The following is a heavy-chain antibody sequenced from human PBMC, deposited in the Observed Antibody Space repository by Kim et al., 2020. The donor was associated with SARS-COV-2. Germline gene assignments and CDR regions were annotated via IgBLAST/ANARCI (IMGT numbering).Heavy chain of an antibody. CDR2: ISGISRSGGST. V-gene: IGHV3-23*01. J-gene: IGHJ4*02. CDR1: GFTFSSYA. CDR3: AKGFGFFDYLLDY. Sequence: GGSLRLSCAASGFTFSSYAMSWVRQAPGKGLEWVSGISGISRSGGSTYYADSVKGRFTISRDNSKNTLYLQMNSLRVEDTAVYYCAKGFGFFDYLLDYWGQGTLVTVSS. D-gene: IGHD3-9*01.